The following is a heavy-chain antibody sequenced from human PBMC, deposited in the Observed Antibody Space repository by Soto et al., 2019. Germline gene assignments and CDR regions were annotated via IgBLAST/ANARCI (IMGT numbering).Heavy chain of an antibody. Sequence: PSETLSLTCTVSGGSISSGGYYWSWIRQHPGKGLEWIGYIYYSGSTYYNPSLKSRVTISVDTSKNQFSLKLSSVTAADTAVYYCARYNADYGDFLSYYFDYWGQGTLVTVSS. V-gene: IGHV4-31*03. CDR2: IYYSGST. J-gene: IGHJ4*02. D-gene: IGHD4-17*01. CDR3: ARYNADYGDFLSYYFDY. CDR1: GGSISSGGYY.